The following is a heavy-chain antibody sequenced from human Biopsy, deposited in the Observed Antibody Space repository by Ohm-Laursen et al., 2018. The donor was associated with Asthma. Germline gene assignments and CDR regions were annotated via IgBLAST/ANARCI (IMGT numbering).Heavy chain of an antibody. CDR2: IMTVFGTT. V-gene: IGHV1-69*13. CDR1: GGTFSNFA. Sequence: SVKVSCKVPGGTFSNFAISWVRQAPGQGLEWLGGIMTVFGTTNYTQKFQGRVTITADESTSTAYMEVTSLRSEDTAIYYCARCQVGYSSGWSLLLKKIYYSGMDVWGQGTAVTVSS. J-gene: IGHJ6*02. D-gene: IGHD6-19*01. CDR3: ARCQVGYSSGWSLLLKKIYYSGMDV.